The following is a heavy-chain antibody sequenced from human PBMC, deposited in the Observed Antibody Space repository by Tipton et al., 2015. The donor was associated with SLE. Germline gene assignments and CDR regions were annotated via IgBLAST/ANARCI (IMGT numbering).Heavy chain of an antibody. Sequence: AVSGFTFSNNWMAWVRQVPGKGLEWVAHIREDGSENFYVDSVRGRFAISRDNAQNSLYLHMNSLRAEDTAVYYCVREYQGRFYVNGAFDVWGQGTVVTVSS. J-gene: IGHJ3*01. V-gene: IGHV3-7*01. D-gene: IGHD1-26*01. CDR3: VREYQGRFYVNGAFDV. CDR1: GFTFSNNW. CDR2: IREDGSEN.